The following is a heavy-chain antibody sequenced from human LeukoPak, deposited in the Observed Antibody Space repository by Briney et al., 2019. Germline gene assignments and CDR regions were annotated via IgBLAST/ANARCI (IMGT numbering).Heavy chain of an antibody. J-gene: IGHJ6*03. D-gene: IGHD3-10*01. Sequence: PSETLSLTCTVSGGSISSSSYYWGWIRQPPGKGLEWIGSIYYSGSTYYNPSLKSRVTISVDTSKNQFSLKLSSVTAADTAVYYCARVKLTGSRVLLWFGESVYRYYYYYMDVWGKGTTVTVTS. V-gene: IGHV4-39*07. CDR2: IYYSGST. CDR1: GGSISSSSYY. CDR3: ARVKLTGSRVLLWFGESVYRYYYYYMDV.